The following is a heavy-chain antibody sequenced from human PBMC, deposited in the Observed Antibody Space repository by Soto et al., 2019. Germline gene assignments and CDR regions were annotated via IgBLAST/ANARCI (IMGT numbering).Heavy chain of an antibody. CDR2: ISYDGSNK. Sequence: GSLRLSCAASGFTFSSYGMHWVRQAPGKGLEWVAVISYDGSNKYYADSVKGRFTISRDNSKNTLYLQMNSLRAEDTAVYYCAKSGSSLFDYWGQGTLVTVSS. V-gene: IGHV3-30*18. CDR3: AKSGSSLFDY. J-gene: IGHJ4*02. CDR1: GFTFSSYG. D-gene: IGHD6-13*01.